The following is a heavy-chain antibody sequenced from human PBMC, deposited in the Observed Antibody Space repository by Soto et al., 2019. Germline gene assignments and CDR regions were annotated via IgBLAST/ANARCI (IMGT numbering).Heavy chain of an antibody. Sequence: SETLSLTCTVSGGSTRSGNYWSWIRQPPGRGLEWIGHIYYSGNTDYNPSLKSRLAISIDTSKNQFSLKLSSVIAADTAVYFCAREGGESSDGLYYFDSWGQGSLVTVS. CDR1: GGSTRSGNY. CDR3: AREGGESSDGLYYFDS. D-gene: IGHD3-16*01. J-gene: IGHJ4*02. V-gene: IGHV4-30-4*01. CDR2: IYYSGNT.